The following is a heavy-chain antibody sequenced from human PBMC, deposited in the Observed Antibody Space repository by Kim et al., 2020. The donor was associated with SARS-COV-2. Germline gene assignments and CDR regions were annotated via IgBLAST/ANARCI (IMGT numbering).Heavy chain of an antibody. Sequence: GGSLRLSCAASGFTFRSYWMSWVRQAPGKGLEWVANIKQDGSEKNYVDSVKGRFIISRDNAKNSLYLQMNSLRAEDTAVYYCTRDLAVCGKGTTVTVSS. CDR3: TRDLAV. V-gene: IGHV3-7*01. J-gene: IGHJ6*04. CDR2: IKQDGSEK. CDR1: GFTFRSYW.